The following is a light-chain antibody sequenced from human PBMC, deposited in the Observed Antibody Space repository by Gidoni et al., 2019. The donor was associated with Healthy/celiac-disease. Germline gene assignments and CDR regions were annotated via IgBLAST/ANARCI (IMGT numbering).Light chain of an antibody. Sequence: DIQMTQSRSSLSASVGDRVTITCRASQSSSSYLNWYQQKPGKAPKLLIDAASSLQSGVPSRFSGSGSGTDFTLTISSLQPEDFATYYCQQSYSTPLTFGGGTKVEIK. CDR1: QSSSSY. CDR3: QQSYSTPLT. J-gene: IGKJ4*01. CDR2: AAS. V-gene: IGKV1-39*01.